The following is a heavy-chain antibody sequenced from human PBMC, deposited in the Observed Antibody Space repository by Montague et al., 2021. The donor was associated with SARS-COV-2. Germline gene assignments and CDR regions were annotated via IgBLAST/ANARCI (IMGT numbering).Heavy chain of an antibody. CDR2: MNPNSGNT. D-gene: IGHD3-22*01. V-gene: IGHV1-8*01. J-gene: IGHJ4*02. Sequence: SVKVSCKASGYTFTRYDINWVRQATGQGLEWMGWMNPNSGNTGYAQKFQGRVTMTRNTSISTAYMELSSLRSEDTAVYYCARAPIRRIIMIVVVINYYFDYWGQGTLVTVSS. CDR3: ARAPIRRIIMIVVVINYYFDY. CDR1: GYTFTRYD.